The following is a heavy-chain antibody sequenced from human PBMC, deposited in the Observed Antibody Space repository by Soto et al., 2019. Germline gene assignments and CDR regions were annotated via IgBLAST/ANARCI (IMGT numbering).Heavy chain of an antibody. V-gene: IGHV1-2*02. CDR3: ARGGNLEYSSPGGDYYYAMDV. J-gene: IGHJ6*02. CDR1: GSSFSGYY. Sequence: GASVKVSCKASGSSFSGYYIHWVRQAPGQGLEWMGRVSPNSGSTSYAQKFQGRVTVTWDTSFTTAYLELNSLRSDDSAMYWCARGGNLEYSSPGGDYYYAMDVWGQGTAVTVSS. D-gene: IGHD3-22*01. CDR2: VSPNSGST.